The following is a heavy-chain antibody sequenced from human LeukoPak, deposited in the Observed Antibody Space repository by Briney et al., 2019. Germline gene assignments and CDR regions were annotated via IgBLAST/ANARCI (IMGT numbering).Heavy chain of an antibody. D-gene: IGHD1-26*01. CDR3: VRVRVGSGAFDI. J-gene: IGHJ3*02. Sequence: PGGSLRLSCAAAKFTFSFYDMHWVRQGPGKGLEWVSGITTAADTYYAGSVKGRFTIPREDARTLLFLPMNRLRAGDTAVYYCVRVRVGSGAFDIWGPGTMVTVSS. V-gene: IGHV3-13*01. CDR2: ITTAADT. CDR1: KFTFSFYD.